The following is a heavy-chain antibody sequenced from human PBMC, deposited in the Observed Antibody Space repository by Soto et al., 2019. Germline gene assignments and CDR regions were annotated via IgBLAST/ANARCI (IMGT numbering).Heavy chain of an antibody. CDR2: IYYSGST. CDR3: AGTVSKEEFDY. J-gene: IGHJ4*02. Sequence: SSETLSLTCTVSGGSISSSSYYWGWIRQPPGKGLEWIGSIYYSGSTYYNPSLKSRVTISVDTSKNQFSLKLSSVTAADTAVYYCAGTVSKEEFDYWGQGTLVTVSS. V-gene: IGHV4-39*01. CDR1: GGSISSSSYY. D-gene: IGHD4-17*01.